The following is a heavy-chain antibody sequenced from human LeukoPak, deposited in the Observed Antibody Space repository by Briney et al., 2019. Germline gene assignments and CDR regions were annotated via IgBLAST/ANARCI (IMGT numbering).Heavy chain of an antibody. D-gene: IGHD6-19*01. Sequence: GGSLRLSCAASGFTFSSYWMHCVRQAPGKGLVWVSRINSDGSTTSYADSVMGRFTISRDNAKNTLYLQMNSLRAEDTAVYYCARVIYSGWEGELSDWGQGTLVTVSS. CDR1: GFTFSSYW. J-gene: IGHJ4*02. CDR2: INSDGSTT. CDR3: ARVIYSGWEGELSD. V-gene: IGHV3-74*01.